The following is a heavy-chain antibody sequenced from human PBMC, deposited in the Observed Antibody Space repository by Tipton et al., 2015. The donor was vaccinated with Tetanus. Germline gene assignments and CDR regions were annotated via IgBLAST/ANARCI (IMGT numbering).Heavy chain of an antibody. V-gene: IGHV4-4*07. J-gene: IGHJ4*02. CDR1: RGPISSYY. D-gene: IGHD1-20*01. CDR2: ISNGNP. Sequence: LVQPSETLSLTCTVSRGPISSYYWSWVRLPAGKGLEFIGHISNGNPDYAPSLKNRVSLSVDLSKNEFYMKLRSVTAADTGVYYCARGITDGYNRRLDYWGQGTLVAVSP. CDR3: ARGITDGYNRRLDY.